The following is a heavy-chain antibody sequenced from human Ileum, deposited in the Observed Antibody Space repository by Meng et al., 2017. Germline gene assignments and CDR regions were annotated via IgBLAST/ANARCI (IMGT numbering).Heavy chain of an antibody. CDR2: ISYSSYFI. D-gene: IGHD3-22*01. Sequence: GESLKISCAASGFTFSTYSMTWVRQAPGKGLGWVSSISYSSYFIYHADSVKGRFTISRDNAKNSLYLQMSSMRDEDTAVYYCAREGSHDTSGYDNPDYWGQGTLVTVSS. V-gene: IGHV3-21*01. CDR3: AREGSHDTSGYDNPDY. J-gene: IGHJ4*02. CDR1: GFTFSTYS.